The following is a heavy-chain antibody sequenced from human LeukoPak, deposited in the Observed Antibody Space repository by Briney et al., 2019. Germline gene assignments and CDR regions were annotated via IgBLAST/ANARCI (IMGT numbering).Heavy chain of an antibody. Sequence: PGGSLRLSCAASGFTFDDYAMHWVRQAPGKGLEWVSGISWNSGSIGYADPVKGRFTISRDNAKNSLYLQMNSLRAEDMALYYCAKGMSFAGASSPVDYWGQGTLVTVSS. CDR1: GFTFDDYA. V-gene: IGHV3-9*03. J-gene: IGHJ4*02. D-gene: IGHD4/OR15-4a*01. CDR2: ISWNSGSI. CDR3: AKGMSFAGASSPVDY.